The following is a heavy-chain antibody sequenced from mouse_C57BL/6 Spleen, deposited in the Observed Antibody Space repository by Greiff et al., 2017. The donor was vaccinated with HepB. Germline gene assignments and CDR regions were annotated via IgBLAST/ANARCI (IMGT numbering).Heavy chain of an antibody. J-gene: IGHJ4*01. D-gene: IGHD2-1*01. CDR1: GYTFTSYW. CDR2: IYPGNSDT. V-gene: IGHV1-5*01. CDR3: TRSEYYGNYDPYWYAMDY. Sequence: EVQLQQSGTVLARPGASVKMSCKTSGYTFTSYWMHWVKQRPGQGLEWIGAIYPGNSDTSYNQKFKGKAKLTAVTSASTAYMELSSLTNEDSAVYYCTRSEYYGNYDPYWYAMDYWGQGTSVTVSS.